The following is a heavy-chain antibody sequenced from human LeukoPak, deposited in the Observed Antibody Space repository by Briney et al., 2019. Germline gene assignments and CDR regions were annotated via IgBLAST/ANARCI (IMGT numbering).Heavy chain of an antibody. V-gene: IGHV4-59*01. CDR2: IYYSGST. Sequence: SETLSLTCTVSGGSISTYYWSWIRQPPGKGLEWIGYIYYSGSTNYNPSLKSRVTISVDTSKNQFSLKLSSVTAADTAVYYCARSQGFYYYYMDVWGKGTTVTVSS. CDR1: GGSISTYY. CDR3: ARSQGFYYYYMDV. J-gene: IGHJ6*03.